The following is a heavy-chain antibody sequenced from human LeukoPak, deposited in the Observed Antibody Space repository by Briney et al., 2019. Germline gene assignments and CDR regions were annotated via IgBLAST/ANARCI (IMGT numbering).Heavy chain of an antibody. CDR1: GFPFSSYA. CDR2: ISSNGGST. CDR3: VKDGEMATITAHFDY. Sequence: GGSLKLSCSPSGFPFSSYAMHWVRQAPGKGLEYVSAISSNGGSTYYADSVKGRFTISRDNSKNTLYLQMSSLRAEDTAVYYCVKDGEMATITAHFDYWGQGTLVTVSS. V-gene: IGHV3-64D*06. D-gene: IGHD5-24*01. J-gene: IGHJ4*02.